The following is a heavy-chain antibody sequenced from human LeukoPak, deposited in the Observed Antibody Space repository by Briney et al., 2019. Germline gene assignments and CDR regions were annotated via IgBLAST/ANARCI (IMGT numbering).Heavy chain of an antibody. CDR2: IIPMFGTA. Sequence: SVKVSCKASGGTFSNYAITWVRQAPGQGLEWMGGIIPMFGTANYAQKFQGRVTITADKSTSTAHMELSSLRSEDTAVYYCARGLPSYYDSSGYEGVPFDYWGQGTLVTVSS. J-gene: IGHJ4*02. CDR1: GGTFSNYA. V-gene: IGHV1-69*06. D-gene: IGHD3-22*01. CDR3: ARGLPSYYDSSGYEGVPFDY.